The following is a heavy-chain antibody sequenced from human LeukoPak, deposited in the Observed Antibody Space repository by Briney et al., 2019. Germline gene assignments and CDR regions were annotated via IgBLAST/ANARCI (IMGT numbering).Heavy chain of an antibody. CDR2: IHYGANT. CDR1: AVSITSSSCY. D-gene: IGHD2-21*02. J-gene: IGHJ4*02. V-gene: IGHV4-39*02. Sequence: PSETLSLTCTVYAVSITSSSCYWECLRQPPGKRPEWIGSIHYGANTYRNPSLKSRVTISMDTSKNHFSLSLSSVTAADTAVYYCARNDAKMVTVDYWGQGTLVTVSS. CDR3: ARNDAKMVTVDY.